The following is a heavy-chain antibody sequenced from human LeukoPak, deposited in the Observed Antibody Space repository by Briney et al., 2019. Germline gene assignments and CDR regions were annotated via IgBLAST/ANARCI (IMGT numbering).Heavy chain of an antibody. CDR2: TYYNGST. CDR1: GYSISSGYY. Sequence: PSETLSLTCTVSGYSISSGYYWGWIRQPPGQGLEWIGSTYYNGSTYYNPSLKSRVTISVDTSKNLFSLKLTSVTAADTAMYYCARDAGLNLAGAKTGFDYWGQGTLVAVSS. V-gene: IGHV4-38-2*02. J-gene: IGHJ4*02. D-gene: IGHD3-3*02. CDR3: ARDAGLNLAGAKTGFDY.